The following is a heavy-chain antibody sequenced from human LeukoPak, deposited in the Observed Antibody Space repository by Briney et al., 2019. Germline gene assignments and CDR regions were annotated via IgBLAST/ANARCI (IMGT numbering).Heavy chain of an antibody. J-gene: IGHJ4*02. Sequence: GGSLRLSCAASGFTFSSYAMSWVRQAPGKGLEWVSAISGSGGSTYYADSVKGRSTISRDNSKNTLYLQMNSLRAEDTAVYYCAKEVRIVGATSLDYWGQGTLVTVSS. V-gene: IGHV3-23*01. CDR2: ISGSGGST. CDR3: AKEVRIVGATSLDY. D-gene: IGHD1-26*01. CDR1: GFTFSSYA.